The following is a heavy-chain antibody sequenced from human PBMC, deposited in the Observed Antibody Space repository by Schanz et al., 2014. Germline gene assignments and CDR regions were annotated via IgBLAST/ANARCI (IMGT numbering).Heavy chain of an antibody. D-gene: IGHD2-15*01. CDR3: AKARRKSNCSGGRCFHYSYYGMDV. J-gene: IGHJ6*02. CDR1: EFTFSSYA. CDR2: ISASGGST. V-gene: IGHV3-23*04. Sequence: VQLVESGGGVVQPGRSLRLSCAASEFTFSSYAMSWVRQAPGKGLEWVSTISASGGSTYYADSVKGRFTISRDNSKNILYLQMNSLRAEDTAVYYCAKARRKSNCSGGRCFHYSYYGMDVWGQGTTVTVSS.